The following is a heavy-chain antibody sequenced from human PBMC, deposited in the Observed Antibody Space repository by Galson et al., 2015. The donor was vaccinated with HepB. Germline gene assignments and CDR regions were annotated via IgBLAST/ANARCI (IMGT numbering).Heavy chain of an antibody. D-gene: IGHD5-18*01. CDR1: GSIFSTYT. J-gene: IGHJ2*01. CDR3: VRVAIDTTIFRGYWYFDL. Sequence: SLRLSCAASGSIFSTYTFNWVRRAPGKDLEWISYISSTGTTIYYADSVKGRFTISRDNAENSLSLQMSSLRDEDTAVYYCVRVAIDTTIFRGYWYFDLWGRGTLVTVSS. V-gene: IGHV3-48*02. CDR2: ISSTGTTI.